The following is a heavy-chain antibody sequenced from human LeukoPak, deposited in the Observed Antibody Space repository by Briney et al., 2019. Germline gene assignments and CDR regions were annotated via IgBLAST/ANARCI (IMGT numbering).Heavy chain of an antibody. J-gene: IGHJ4*02. CDR2: VYYSGST. Sequence: SETLSLTCTVSGGSISTSNYYWGWIRQPPGKGLEWIGYVYYSGSTEYNPSLRSRVTISLEMSKHQFSLNLTSVTAADTAVYYCATNTGTVFDYWGQGALVTVSS. CDR3: ATNTGTVFDY. V-gene: IGHV4-61*05. D-gene: IGHD7-27*01. CDR1: GGSISTSNYY.